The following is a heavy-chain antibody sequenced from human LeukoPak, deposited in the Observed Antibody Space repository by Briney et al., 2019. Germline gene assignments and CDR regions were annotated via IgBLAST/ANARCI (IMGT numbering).Heavy chain of an antibody. D-gene: IGHD3-3*01. Sequence: PSETLSLTCTVSGGSISSSSYYWGWIRQPPGKGLEWIGRIYYSGSTYYNPSLKSRVTISVDTSKNQFSLKQSSVTAADTAVYYCARTPYDFWSGYWRTQFDYWGQGTLVTVSS. CDR1: GGSISSSSYY. CDR2: IYYSGST. CDR3: ARTPYDFWSGYWRTQFDY. V-gene: IGHV4-39*01. J-gene: IGHJ4*02.